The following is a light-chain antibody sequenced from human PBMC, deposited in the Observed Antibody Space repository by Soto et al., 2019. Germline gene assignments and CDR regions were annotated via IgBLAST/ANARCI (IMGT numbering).Light chain of an antibody. Sequence: QSALTQPASVSGSPGQSITISCTGTSSDDGGYNFVSWYQQHPGKAPKLMIFDVNNRPSGVSNRFSGSKSDNTASLTIYGLQSEDEADGDCSSYRASSTLVVVGGGSKLTV. J-gene: IGLJ2*01. CDR3: SSYRASSTLVV. CDR1: SSDDGGYNF. CDR2: DVN. V-gene: IGLV2-14*03.